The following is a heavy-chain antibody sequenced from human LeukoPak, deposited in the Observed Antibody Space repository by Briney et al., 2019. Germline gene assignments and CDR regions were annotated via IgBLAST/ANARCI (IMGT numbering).Heavy chain of an antibody. CDR2: ISYDGSNK. CDR1: GFTFSSYG. J-gene: IGHJ4*02. Sequence: PGRSLRLSCAASGFTFSSYGMHWVRQAPGKGLEWVAVISYDGSNKYYADSVKGRFTISRDNSKNTLYLQMNSLRAEDTAVYYCAKDSDYYGSGSYNYFDYWGQGTLVTVSS. CDR3: AKDSDYYGSGSYNYFDY. V-gene: IGHV3-30*18. D-gene: IGHD3-10*01.